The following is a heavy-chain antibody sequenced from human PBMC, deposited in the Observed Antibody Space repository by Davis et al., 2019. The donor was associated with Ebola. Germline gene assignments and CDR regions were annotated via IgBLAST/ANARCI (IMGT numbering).Heavy chain of an antibody. V-gene: IGHV4-34*01. CDR3: AREGNVADCSGGSCFDY. Sequence: MPSETLSLTCAVYGGSFSGYYWSWVRQPPGKGLEWIGEINHSGSTNYNPSLKSRVTISRDTSKNQFSLKLSSETAADTAVYYCAREGNVADCSGGSCFDYWGQGTLVTVSS. D-gene: IGHD2-15*01. CDR2: INHSGST. CDR1: GGSFSGYY. J-gene: IGHJ4*02.